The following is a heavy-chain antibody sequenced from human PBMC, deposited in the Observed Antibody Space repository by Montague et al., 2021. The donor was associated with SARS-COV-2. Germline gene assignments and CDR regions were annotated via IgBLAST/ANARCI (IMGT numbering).Heavy chain of an antibody. CDR2: VYYSGRT. CDR1: GDSISTSY. V-gene: IGHV4-59*01. J-gene: IGHJ3*02. CDR3: VRAGRREPVTAHLYYDRGLDI. D-gene: IGHD3-3*01. Sequence: SETLSLTCTVSGDSISTSYWTWIRQPPGKGLEWIGYVYYSGRTSYNSSVKSRVTISVDTSKNQFSLNLRSVTAADTAVYFCVRAGRREPVTAHLYYDRGLDIWGQGTMVTVSS.